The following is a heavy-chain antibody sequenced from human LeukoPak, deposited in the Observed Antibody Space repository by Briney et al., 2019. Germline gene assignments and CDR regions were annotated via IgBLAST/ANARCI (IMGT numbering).Heavy chain of an antibody. Sequence: ASVKVSCKASGYTFTSYGISWVRQAPGQGLEWMGWISAYNGNTNYAQKLQGRVTMTTDTSTSTAYMELRSLRSDDTAVYYCARENGLRLGELSSYYFDYWGQGTLVTVSS. V-gene: IGHV1-18*01. CDR2: ISAYNGNT. J-gene: IGHJ4*01. CDR1: GYTFTSYG. D-gene: IGHD3-16*02. CDR3: ARENGLRLGELSSYYFDY.